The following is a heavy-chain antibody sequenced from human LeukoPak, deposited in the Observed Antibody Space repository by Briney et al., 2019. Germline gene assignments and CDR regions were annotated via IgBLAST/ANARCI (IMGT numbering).Heavy chain of an antibody. D-gene: IGHD1-1*01. CDR2: IKQDGSEK. CDR1: GFTFRSYW. CDR3: ASARYSDH. Sequence: GGSLRLSCAASGFTFRSYWMTWVREAPGKGLEWVASIKQDGSEKYYVDSVKGRFTISRDNAKNSLYLQMNSLRAEDTAVYYCASARYSDHWGQGTLVTVSS. V-gene: IGHV3-7*01. J-gene: IGHJ4*02.